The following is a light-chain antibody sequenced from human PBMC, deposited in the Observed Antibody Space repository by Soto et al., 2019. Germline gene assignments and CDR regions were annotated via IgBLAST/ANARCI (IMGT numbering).Light chain of an antibody. V-gene: IGKV3-11*01. CDR2: DAS. CDR1: QSVSKS. Sequence: EIVLTQSPATLSLSPGERATLSCRASQSVSKSLAWYQQRPGQAPRLLIYDASKRATGIPARFSGSGSGTDFTLTITTLAPEDFAVYYCQHRSNWPPGFGQGTRLEIK. CDR3: QHRSNWPPG. J-gene: IGKJ5*01.